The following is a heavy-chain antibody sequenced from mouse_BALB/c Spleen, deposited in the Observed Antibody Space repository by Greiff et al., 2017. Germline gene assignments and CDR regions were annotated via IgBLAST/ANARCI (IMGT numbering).Heavy chain of an antibody. V-gene: IGHV3-6*02. D-gene: IGHD1-1*01. CDR2: ISYDGSN. J-gene: IGHJ4*01. CDR3: ARSYYYGSGAMDY. CDR1: GYSITSGYY. Sequence: EVQLVESGPGLVKPSQSLSLTCSVTGYSITSGYYWNWIRQFPGNKLEWMGYISYDGSNNYNPSLKNRISITRDTSKNQFFLKLNSVTTEDTATYYCARSYYYGSGAMDYWGQGTSVTVSS.